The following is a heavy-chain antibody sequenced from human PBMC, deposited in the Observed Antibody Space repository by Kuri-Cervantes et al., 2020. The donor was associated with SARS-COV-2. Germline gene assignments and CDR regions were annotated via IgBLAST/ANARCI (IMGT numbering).Heavy chain of an antibody. CDR2: IYSGGTT. J-gene: IGHJ1*01. D-gene: IGHD2-15*01. CDR1: GFTVSTNY. Sequence: GESLKISCAASGFTVSTNYMSWVRQAPGKGLEWVSIIYSGGTTYYADSVKGRFTISRDNSKNTLYLQMNSLRAEDTAVYYCAKWGGYCSGGSCSLPFQHWGQGTLVTVSS. V-gene: IGHV3-53*01. CDR3: AKWGGYCSGGSCSLPFQH.